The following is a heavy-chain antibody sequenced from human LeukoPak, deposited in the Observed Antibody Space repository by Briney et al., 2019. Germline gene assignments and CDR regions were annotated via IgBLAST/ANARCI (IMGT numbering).Heavy chain of an antibody. J-gene: IGHJ6*03. CDR3: ASSSWAYYYMDV. Sequence: SETLSLTCTVSGGSISSYYWSWIRQPPGKGLEWIGYIYTSGSTNYNPSLKSRVTISVDTSKNQFSLTLSSVTAADTAVYYCASSSWAYYYMDVWGKGTTVTISS. CDR1: GGSISSYY. CDR2: IYTSGST. V-gene: IGHV4-59*01. D-gene: IGHD6-13*01.